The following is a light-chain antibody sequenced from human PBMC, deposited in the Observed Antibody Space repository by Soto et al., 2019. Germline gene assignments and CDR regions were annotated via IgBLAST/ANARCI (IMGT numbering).Light chain of an antibody. Sequence: DIQMTQSPSSLSASVGDRATITCRASQVIRNDLAWYQQKPGQAPKRLIYAASSLQSGVPSRFSASASGREFTLTISSLQPEDFATYYCLQHNAFPFTCGPGTTVDIK. J-gene: IGKJ3*01. CDR3: LQHNAFPFT. V-gene: IGKV1-17*01. CDR2: AAS. CDR1: QVIRND.